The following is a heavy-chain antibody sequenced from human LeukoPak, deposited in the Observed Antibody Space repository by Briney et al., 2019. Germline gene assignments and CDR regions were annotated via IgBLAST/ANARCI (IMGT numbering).Heavy chain of an antibody. CDR3: AREIPDSPGGVTDY. J-gene: IGHJ4*02. CDR1: GYSISSGYY. CDR2: IYHSGST. D-gene: IGHD3-16*01. V-gene: IGHV4-38-2*02. Sequence: SETLSLTCTVSGYSISSGYYWGWIRQPPGKGLEWIGSIYHSGSTNYNPSLKSRVTISVDTSKNQFSLKLSSVTAADTAVYYCAREIPDSPGGVTDYWGQGTLVTVSS.